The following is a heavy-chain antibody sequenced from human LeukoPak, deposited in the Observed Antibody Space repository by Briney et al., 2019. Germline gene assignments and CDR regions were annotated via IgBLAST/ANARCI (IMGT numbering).Heavy chain of an antibody. Sequence: SETLSLTCTVSGGSISSSSYYWSWIRQPAGKGLEWIGRIYTSGSTDYNPSLKSRVTISVDTSKNQFSLKLSSVTAADTAVYYCARDYYSSSRNDAFDIWGQGTMVTVSS. D-gene: IGHD6-13*01. J-gene: IGHJ3*02. CDR1: GGSISSSSYY. V-gene: IGHV4-61*02. CDR3: ARDYYSSSRNDAFDI. CDR2: IYTSGST.